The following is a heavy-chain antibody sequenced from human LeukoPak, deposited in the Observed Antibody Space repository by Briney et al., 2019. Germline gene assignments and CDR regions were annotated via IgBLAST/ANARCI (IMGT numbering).Heavy chain of an antibody. CDR3: ARDQMIGGTGSYYYYGMDV. J-gene: IGHJ6*02. D-gene: IGHD4-23*01. Sequence: GESLRLSCAASGFTFAAYTMTWVRQAPGKGLEWVSSISASTKFIFYADSVKGRFTISRDNAGNSLYLQMNSLRAEDTAVYYCARDQMIGGTGSYYYYGMDVWGQGTTVTVSS. CDR2: ISASTKFI. CDR1: GFTFAAYT. V-gene: IGHV3-21*04.